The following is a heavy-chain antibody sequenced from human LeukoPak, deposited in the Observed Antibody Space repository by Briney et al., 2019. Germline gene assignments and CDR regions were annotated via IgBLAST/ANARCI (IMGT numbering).Heavy chain of an antibody. J-gene: IGHJ3*02. CDR3: AKADSSGYYAAFDI. Sequence: GRSLRLSCAASGFTFDDYAMHWVRQAPGKGLEWVSGISWNSGSIGYADSVKGRFTISRDNAKNSLYLQMNNLRAEDMALYYCAKADSSGYYAAFDIWGQGTIVTVSS. CDR2: ISWNSGSI. CDR1: GFTFDDYA. D-gene: IGHD3-22*01. V-gene: IGHV3-9*03.